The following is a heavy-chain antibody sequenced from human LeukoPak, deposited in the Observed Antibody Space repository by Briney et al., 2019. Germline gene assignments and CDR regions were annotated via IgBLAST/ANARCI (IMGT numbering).Heavy chain of an antibody. CDR1: GGSISSSSYY. J-gene: IGHJ5*02. D-gene: IGHD3-3*01. CDR3: AFGVENNWFDP. V-gene: IGHV4-31*06. Sequence: TSETLSLTCTVSGGSISSSSYYWGWIRQHPGKGLEWIGYIYYSGSTYYNPSLKSRVTISVDTSKNQFSLKLSSVTAADTAVYYCAFGVENNWFDPWGQGTLVTVSS. CDR2: IYYSGST.